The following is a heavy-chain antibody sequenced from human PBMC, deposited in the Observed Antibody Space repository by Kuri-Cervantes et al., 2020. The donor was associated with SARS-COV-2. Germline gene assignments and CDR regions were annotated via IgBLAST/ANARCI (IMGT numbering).Heavy chain of an antibody. Sequence: GESLKISCAASGFTFSDYYTSWVRQAAGKGLEWISHISSRGSYTNYADSVKGRSTISRDNAKNSLYLQMNSLRAEDTAVYYCARDRDYYDSSGDTFDIWGQGTMVTVSS. D-gene: IGHD3-22*01. V-gene: IGHV3-11*06. J-gene: IGHJ3*02. CDR1: GFTFSDYY. CDR3: ARDRDYYDSSGDTFDI. CDR2: ISSRGSYT.